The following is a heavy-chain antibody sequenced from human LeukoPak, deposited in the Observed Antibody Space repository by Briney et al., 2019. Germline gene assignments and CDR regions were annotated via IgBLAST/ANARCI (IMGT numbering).Heavy chain of an antibody. CDR3: ARRGSYGDYSVY. J-gene: IGHJ4*02. CDR1: GFTFSSYW. CDR2: INSDGTST. D-gene: IGHD4-17*01. V-gene: IGHV3-74*01. Sequence: GGSPRLSCAASGFTFSSYWMHWVRQAPGKGLVWVSRINSDGTSTSYADSVEGRFTISRDNAKNTLYLQMNSLRAEDTAVYYCARRGSYGDYSVYWGQGTLVTVSS.